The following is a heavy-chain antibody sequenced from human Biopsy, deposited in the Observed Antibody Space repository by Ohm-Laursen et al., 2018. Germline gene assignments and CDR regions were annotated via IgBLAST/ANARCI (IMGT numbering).Heavy chain of an antibody. Sequence: GSSVTVSCQVSGYTFTSYEINWVRQATGHGPEWMGWMNPNSGNTGYAQKFQGRVTMTRNTSISTAYMEVSSLRSEDTAVYYCARGRNPVWFGEDLDYWGQGTPVTVSS. D-gene: IGHD3-10*01. CDR2: MNPNSGNT. J-gene: IGHJ4*02. V-gene: IGHV1-8*01. CDR3: ARGRNPVWFGEDLDY. CDR1: GYTFTSYE.